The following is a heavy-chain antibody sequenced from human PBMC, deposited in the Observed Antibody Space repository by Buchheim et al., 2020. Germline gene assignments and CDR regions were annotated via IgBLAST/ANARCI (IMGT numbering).Heavy chain of an antibody. CDR3: ARDRRFLEWLSIRAWNYGMDV. CDR1: GFTFSSYG. V-gene: IGHV3-33*01. J-gene: IGHJ6*02. CDR2: IWYDGSNK. Sequence: QVQLVESGGGVVQPGRSLRLSCAASGFTFSSYGMHWVRQAPGKGLEWVAVIWYDGSNKYYADSVKGRFTISRDNSKNTLCLQMNSLRAEDTAVYYCARDRRFLEWLSIRAWNYGMDVWGQGTT. D-gene: IGHD3-3*01.